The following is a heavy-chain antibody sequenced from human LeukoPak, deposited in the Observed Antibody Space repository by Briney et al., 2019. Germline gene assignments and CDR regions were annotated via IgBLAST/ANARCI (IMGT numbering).Heavy chain of an antibody. CDR1: GFTFGSYA. V-gene: IGHV3-23*01. D-gene: IGHD5-18*01. CDR3: AKDRVRGYSYGYEADY. J-gene: IGHJ4*02. Sequence: GGSLRLSCAASGFTFGSYAMSWVRQAPGKGLEWVSGISGSGASTYYADSVKGRFSISRDNSKNTLYLQMNSLRAEDTAVYYCAKDRVRGYSYGYEADYWGQGTLVTVSS. CDR2: ISGSGAST.